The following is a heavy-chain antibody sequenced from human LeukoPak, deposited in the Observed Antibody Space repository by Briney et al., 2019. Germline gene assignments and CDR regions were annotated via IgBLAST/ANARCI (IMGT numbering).Heavy chain of an antibody. D-gene: IGHD3-22*01. V-gene: IGHV3-23*01. CDR3: AKDDGNYYDSSGYYYVFDY. Sequence: PGGSLRLSCAASGFTFSSYAMSWVRQAPGKGLEWVSAISGSGGSTYYADSVKGRFTISRDNSKNTLYLQMNSLRAEDTAVYYCAKDDGNYYDSSGYYYVFDYWGQGTLVTVSS. CDR1: GFTFSSYA. CDR2: ISGSGGST. J-gene: IGHJ4*02.